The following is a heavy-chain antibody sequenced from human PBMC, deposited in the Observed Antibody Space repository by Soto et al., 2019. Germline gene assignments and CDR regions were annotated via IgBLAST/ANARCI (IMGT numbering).Heavy chain of an antibody. J-gene: IGHJ5*02. V-gene: IGHV3-23*01. D-gene: IGHD6-13*01. CDR2: ISGSGGST. Sequence: SGGSLRLSCAASGFTFSSYAMSWVRQAPGKGLEWVSAISGSGGSTYYADSVKGRFTISRDNSKNTLYLQMNSLRAEDTAVYYCAKEGYSSSWYNWFDPWGQGTLVTVSS. CDR3: AKEGYSSSWYNWFDP. CDR1: GFTFSSYA.